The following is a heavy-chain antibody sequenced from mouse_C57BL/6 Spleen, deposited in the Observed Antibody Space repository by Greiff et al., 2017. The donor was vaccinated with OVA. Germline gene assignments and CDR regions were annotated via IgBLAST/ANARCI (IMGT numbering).Heavy chain of an antibody. J-gene: IGHJ3*01. CDR2: ISSGSSTI. V-gene: IGHV5-17*01. D-gene: IGHD2-4*01. CDR1: GFTFSDYG. Sequence: EVKLVESGGGLVKPGGSLKLSCAASGFTFSDYGMHWVRQAPEKGLEWVAYISSGSSTIYYADTVTGRFTISRDNAKNNLFLQMPSLRSEDTAMYYCARPDYDYDGGFAYWGQGTLVTVSA. CDR3: ARPDYDYDGGFAY.